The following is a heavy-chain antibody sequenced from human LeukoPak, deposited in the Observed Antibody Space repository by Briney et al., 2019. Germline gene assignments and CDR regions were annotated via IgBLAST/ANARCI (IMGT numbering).Heavy chain of an antibody. Sequence: SETLSLTCAVYGGSFSGYYWSWIRQPPGKGLERIGEINHSGSTNYNPSLKSRVTISVDTSKNQFSLKLSSVTAADTAVYYCARRDPQRCYGTWGQGTLVTASS. D-gene: IGHD2/OR15-2a*01. V-gene: IGHV4-34*01. CDR1: GGSFSGYY. J-gene: IGHJ4*02. CDR3: ARRDPQRCYGT. CDR2: INHSGST.